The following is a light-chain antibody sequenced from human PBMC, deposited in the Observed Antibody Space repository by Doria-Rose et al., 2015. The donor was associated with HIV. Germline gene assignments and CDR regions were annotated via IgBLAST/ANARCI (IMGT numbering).Light chain of an antibody. CDR2: AAS. V-gene: IGKV1-39*01. CDR3: QQTYSSPPWT. J-gene: IGKJ1*01. Sequence: DIQMTQSPSSLSASIGDRVTITCRASQTDSTYLNWFQQEPGKAPKLLIYAASRLQSGVPSRFSGSGSGTDFTLTISSLQPGDFATYYCQQTYSSPPWTFGQGTKVEMK. CDR1: QTDSTY.